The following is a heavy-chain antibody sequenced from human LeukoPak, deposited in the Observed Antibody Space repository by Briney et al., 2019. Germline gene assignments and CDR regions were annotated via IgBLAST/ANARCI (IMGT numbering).Heavy chain of an antibody. J-gene: IGHJ5*02. D-gene: IGHD2-8*01. CDR1: GFTFSSYA. CDR3: AKDLDERLKNNGFEP. V-gene: IGHV3-23*01. CDR2: ISGSGGST. Sequence: PGGSLRLSCAASGFTFSSYAMSWVRQAPGKGLEWVSAISGSGGSTYYADSVKGRFTISRDNSKNTLYLQMNSLRAEDTAVYYCAKDLDERLKNNGFEPWGQGTLVTVSS.